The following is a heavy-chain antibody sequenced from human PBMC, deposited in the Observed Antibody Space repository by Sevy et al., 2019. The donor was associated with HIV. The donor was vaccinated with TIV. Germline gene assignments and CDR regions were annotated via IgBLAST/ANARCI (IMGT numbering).Heavy chain of an antibody. D-gene: IGHD3-3*01. Sequence: GGSLRLSCAASGFTFSSYAMSWVRQAPGKGLEWVSAISGSGGSTYYADSVKGRFTISRDNSKNTLYLQMNSLRAEDTAVYYCAKDYARRSMNFWSGHTDYWGQGTLVTVSS. J-gene: IGHJ4*02. V-gene: IGHV3-23*01. CDR3: AKDYARRSMNFWSGHTDY. CDR2: ISGSGGST. CDR1: GFTFSSYA.